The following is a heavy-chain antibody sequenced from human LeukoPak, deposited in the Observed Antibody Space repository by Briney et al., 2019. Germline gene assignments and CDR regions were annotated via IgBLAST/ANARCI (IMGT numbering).Heavy chain of an antibody. Sequence: PSETLSLTCAVYGGSFSGYYWSWIRQPPGKGLEWIGEINHSGSTNYNPSLKSRVTISVDTSKNQFSLKLSSATAADTAVYYCARSKERRFYDSSGYSNPPGYWGQGTLVTVSS. CDR3: ARSKERRFYDSSGYSNPPGY. J-gene: IGHJ4*02. CDR1: GGSFSGYY. CDR2: INHSGST. V-gene: IGHV4-34*01. D-gene: IGHD3-22*01.